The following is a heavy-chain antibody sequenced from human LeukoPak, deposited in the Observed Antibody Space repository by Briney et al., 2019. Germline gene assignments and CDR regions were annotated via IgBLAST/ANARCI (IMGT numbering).Heavy chain of an antibody. CDR2: TNPSGGST. CDR3: ARGGKIDWYFDL. D-gene: IGHD2-21*01. CDR1: GYTFTSYY. J-gene: IGHJ2*01. V-gene: IGHV1-46*01. Sequence: ASVKVSCKASGYTFTSYYMHWVRQAPGQGLEWVGITNPSGGSTSYAQKFQGRVTMTRDTSTSTVYMELSSLRSEDTAVYYCARGGKIDWYFDLWGRGTLVTVSS.